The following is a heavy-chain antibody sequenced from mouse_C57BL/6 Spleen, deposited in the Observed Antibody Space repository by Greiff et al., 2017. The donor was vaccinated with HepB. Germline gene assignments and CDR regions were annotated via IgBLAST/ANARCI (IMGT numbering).Heavy chain of an antibody. Sequence: EVQRVESGGGLVKPGGSLKLSCAASGFTFSSYAMSWVRQTPEKRLEWVATISDGGSYTYYPDNVKGRFTISRDNAKNNLYLQMSHLKSEDTAMYYCARGQLRLRLFAYWGQGTLVTVSA. V-gene: IGHV5-4*01. D-gene: IGHD3-2*02. CDR2: ISDGGSYT. J-gene: IGHJ3*01. CDR3: ARGQLRLRLFAY. CDR1: GFTFSSYA.